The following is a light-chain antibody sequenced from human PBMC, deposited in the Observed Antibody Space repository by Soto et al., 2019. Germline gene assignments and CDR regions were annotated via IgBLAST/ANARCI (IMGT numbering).Light chain of an antibody. CDR2: EVT. CDR3: SSYTSSSTLLYV. CDR1: SSDVGDYNY. J-gene: IGLJ1*01. V-gene: IGLV2-14*01. Sequence: QSALTQPASVSGSLGQSITISCTGTSSDVGDYNYVSWYQQHPDKAPKLMLYEVTTRPSGVSDRFSGPKSGNTASLTISGLQAEDEADYYCSSYTSSSTLLYVFGTGTKVTVL.